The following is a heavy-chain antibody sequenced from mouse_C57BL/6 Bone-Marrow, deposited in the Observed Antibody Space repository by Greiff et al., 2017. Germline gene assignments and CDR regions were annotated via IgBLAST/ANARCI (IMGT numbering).Heavy chain of an antibody. CDR2: IYPRDGST. Sequence: VQLQQSGPELVKPGASVKLSCKASGYTFTSYDINWVKQRPGQGLEWIGWIYPRDGSTKYNKKFTGKATLTVDTSSSTAYMERYSLTSEDSAVYFCARDYGSSYWYFDVWGTGTTVTVSS. V-gene: IGHV1-85*01. CDR3: ARDYGSSYWYFDV. D-gene: IGHD1-1*01. CDR1: GYTFTSYD. J-gene: IGHJ1*03.